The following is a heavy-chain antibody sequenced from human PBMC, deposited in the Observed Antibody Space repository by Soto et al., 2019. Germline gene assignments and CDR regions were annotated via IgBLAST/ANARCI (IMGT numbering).Heavy chain of an antibody. CDR2: IFYSGST. Sequence: SETLPLTCTVSGGSISNYYWSWIRQPTGRGLEWIGHIFYSGSTNYNPALKSRVTISVDTSKSQFSLKLSSVTAADTAVYYCAKDSGYNYGYFRWFDPWGQGTLVTVSS. CDR1: GGSISNYY. V-gene: IGHV4-59*01. J-gene: IGHJ5*02. CDR3: AKDSGYNYGYFRWFDP. D-gene: IGHD5-18*01.